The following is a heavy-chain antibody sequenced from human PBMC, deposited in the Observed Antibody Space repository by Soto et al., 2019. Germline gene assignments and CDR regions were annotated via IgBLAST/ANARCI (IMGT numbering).Heavy chain of an antibody. D-gene: IGHD3-3*01. Sequence: ASVKVSCKASGYTFTGYYMHWVRQAPGQGLEWMGWINPNSGGTNYAQKFRGRVTMTRDTSISTAYMELSRLRSDGSAVYYCARGHPVTYYGFWSGSDYYYCMDVWGQGTTVTVAS. V-gene: IGHV1-2*02. CDR3: ARGHPVTYYGFWSGSDYYYCMDV. J-gene: IGHJ6*02. CDR2: INPNSGGT. CDR1: GYTFTGYY.